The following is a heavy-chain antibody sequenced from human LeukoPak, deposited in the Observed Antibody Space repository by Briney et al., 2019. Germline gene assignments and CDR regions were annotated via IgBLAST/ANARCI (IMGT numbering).Heavy chain of an antibody. CDR3: ARVSGLLLNCFDY. J-gene: IGHJ4*02. Sequence: ASVKVSCKASGYTFTGYYMHWVRQAPGQGLEWMGWINPNSGGTNYAQKFQGRVTMTRDTSISTAYMELSRLRSDDTAVYYCARVSGLLLNCFDYWGQGTLVTVSS. CDR1: GYTFTGYY. CDR2: INPNSGGT. V-gene: IGHV1-2*02. D-gene: IGHD3-22*01.